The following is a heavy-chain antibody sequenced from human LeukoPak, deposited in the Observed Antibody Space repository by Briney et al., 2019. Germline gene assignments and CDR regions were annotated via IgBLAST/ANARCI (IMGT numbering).Heavy chain of an antibody. D-gene: IGHD6-6*01. J-gene: IGHJ4*02. CDR3: ARVNGIAARALVVDY. CDR1: GYSISSGYY. Sequence: PSETLSLTCTVSGYSISSGYYWGWIRQPPGKGLEWIGSIYHSGSTYYNPSLKSRVTISVDTSKNQFSLKLSSVTAADTAVYYCARVNGIAARALVVDYWGQGTLVTVSS. V-gene: IGHV4-38-2*02. CDR2: IYHSGST.